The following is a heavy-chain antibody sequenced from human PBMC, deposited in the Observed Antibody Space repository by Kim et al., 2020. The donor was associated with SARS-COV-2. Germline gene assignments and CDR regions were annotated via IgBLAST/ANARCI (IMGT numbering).Heavy chain of an antibody. CDR1: GFTFSSYS. CDR2: ISSSSSTI. D-gene: IGHD6-13*01. CDR3: ARDTMYRIAAAGTHDGRFDP. Sequence: GGSLRLSCAASGFTFSSYSMNWVRQAPGKGLEWVSYISSSSSTIYYADSVKGRFTISRDNAKNSLYLQMNSLRDEDTAVYYCARDTMYRIAAAGTHDGRFDPWGQGTLVTVSS. J-gene: IGHJ5*02. V-gene: IGHV3-48*02.